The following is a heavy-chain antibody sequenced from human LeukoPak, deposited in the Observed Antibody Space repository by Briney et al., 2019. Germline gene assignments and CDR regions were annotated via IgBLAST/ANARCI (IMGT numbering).Heavy chain of an antibody. CDR2: IYYSGTI. Sequence: SETLSLTCTVSGGSVSGYYWNWIRQSPEKGLEWIGYIYYSGTINYNPSLKARVTMSIDTSKNQFSLKVSSVTAADTAVYYCAKSKSLGLQYFDNWGQGTLATVSS. D-gene: IGHD1-7*01. CDR3: AKSKSLGLQYFDN. V-gene: IGHV4-59*02. J-gene: IGHJ4*02. CDR1: GGSVSGYY.